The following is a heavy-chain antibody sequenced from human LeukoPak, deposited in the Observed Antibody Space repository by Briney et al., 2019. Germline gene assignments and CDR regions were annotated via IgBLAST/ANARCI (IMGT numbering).Heavy chain of an antibody. J-gene: IGHJ4*02. CDR2: IYSAGDS. D-gene: IGHD2-8*02. Sequence: GGSLRLSCLVSGFSISYNYMSWVRQAPGKGLEWVSLIYSAGDSYYADSVKGRFIISKDNSKNTVYLQMNRLRPEDTAVYYCASHYCSAGSCYFDGWGQGTLVTVSS. CDR1: GFSISYNY. V-gene: IGHV3-53*01. CDR3: ASHYCSAGSCYFDG.